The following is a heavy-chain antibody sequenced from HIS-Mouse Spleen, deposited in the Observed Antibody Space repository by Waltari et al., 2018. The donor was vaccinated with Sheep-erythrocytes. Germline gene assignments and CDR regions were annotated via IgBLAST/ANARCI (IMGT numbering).Heavy chain of an antibody. V-gene: IGHV4-39*07. CDR1: GGSISSSSYY. Sequence: QLQLQESGPGLVKPSETLSLTCTVSGGSISSSSYYWGWIRQPPGKGLEWIGSLYYRGRPYYNPSLQSWVTISVDTSKNQFSLKLSSVTAADTAVYYCARDEGTYYDFWSGYPPSYYFDYWGQGTLVTVSS. J-gene: IGHJ4*02. CDR3: ARDEGTYYDFWSGYPPSYYFDY. CDR2: LYYRGRP. D-gene: IGHD3-3*01.